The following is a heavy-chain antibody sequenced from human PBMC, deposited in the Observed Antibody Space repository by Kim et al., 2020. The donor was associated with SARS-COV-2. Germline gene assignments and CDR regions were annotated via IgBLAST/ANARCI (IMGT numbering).Heavy chain of an antibody. CDR1: GGSISSSSYY. V-gene: IGHV4-39*01. J-gene: IGHJ3*01. Sequence: SETLSLTCTVSGGSISSSSYYWGWLRQRPGKGLVWIGSIYYSGSTYHNPTLKSRVTISVDTSKYSLSLKLSSVTDADTSVYYCARPHYYGPGSYVGDAF. CDR3: ARPHYYGPGSYVGDAF. D-gene: IGHD3-10*01. CDR2: IYYSGST.